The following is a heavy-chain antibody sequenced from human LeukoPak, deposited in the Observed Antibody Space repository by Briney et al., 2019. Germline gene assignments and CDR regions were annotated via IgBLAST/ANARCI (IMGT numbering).Heavy chain of an antibody. J-gene: IGHJ4*02. CDR3: AIXLAVAGVGSSDY. CDR2: IIPILGIA. Sequence: GSSVKVSCKASGGTFSSYAISWVRQAPGQGLEWMGRIIPILGIANYAQKFQGRVTITADKSTSTAYMELSSLRSEDTAVYYCAIXLAVAGVGSSDYWGQGTLVTVSS. CDR1: GGTFSSYA. V-gene: IGHV1-69*04. D-gene: IGHD6-19*01.